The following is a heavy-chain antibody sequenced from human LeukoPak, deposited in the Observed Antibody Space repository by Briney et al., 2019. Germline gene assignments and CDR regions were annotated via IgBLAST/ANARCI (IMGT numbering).Heavy chain of an antibody. CDR1: GFKFSDHY. V-gene: IGHV3-72*01. D-gene: IGHD3-10*01. Sequence: PGGSQRLSCAASGFKFSDHYIDWVRQAPGKGLEWVGRSRNKASSYTTEYAASVEGRFTISRDVSESSLYLQMNSLRAEDTAVYYCARDRDGSGSYYNWEYYYYGMDVWGQGTTVTVSS. CDR2: SRNKASSYTT. CDR3: ARDRDGSGSYYNWEYYYYGMDV. J-gene: IGHJ6*02.